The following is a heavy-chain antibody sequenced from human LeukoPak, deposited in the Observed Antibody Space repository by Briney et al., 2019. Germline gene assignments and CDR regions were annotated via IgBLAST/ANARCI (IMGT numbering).Heavy chain of an antibody. J-gene: IGHJ4*02. Sequence: GGSLRLSCAASGFTFSSYAMSWVRQAPGKGLEWVSAISGSGGSTYYADSVKGRFTISRDNSKNTLYLQMNSLRAEDTAVYYCAKAPYYDFWSGLYYFDYWGQGTLVTVSS. D-gene: IGHD3-3*01. CDR3: AKAPYYDFWSGLYYFDY. CDR2: ISGSGGST. V-gene: IGHV3-23*01. CDR1: GFTFSSYA.